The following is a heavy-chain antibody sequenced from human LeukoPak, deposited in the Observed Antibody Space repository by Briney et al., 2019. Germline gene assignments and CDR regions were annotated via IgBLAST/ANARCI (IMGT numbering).Heavy chain of an antibody. CDR1: GFTFSSYW. V-gene: IGHV3-7*03. CDR3: ASHQYDFWSGYYSYYYYGMDV. D-gene: IGHD3-3*01. Sequence: GGSLRLSCAASGFTFSSYWMSWVRQAPGKGLEWVANIKQDGSEKYYVDSVKGRFTISRDNAKNSLYLQMNSLRAEDTAVYYCASHQYDFWSGYYSYYYYGMDVWGLGTTVTVSS. CDR2: IKQDGSEK. J-gene: IGHJ6*02.